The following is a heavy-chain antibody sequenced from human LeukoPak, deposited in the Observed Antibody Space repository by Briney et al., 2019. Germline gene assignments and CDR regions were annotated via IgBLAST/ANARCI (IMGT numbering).Heavy chain of an antibody. CDR2: ISGSGGST. Sequence: WGSLRLSCAASGFTFSSYALSWVRQAPGKGLEWVSAISGSGGSTYYADSVKGRFTISRDNSKNTLYLQMNSLRAEDTAVYYCAKAVVVVAATFFDYWGQGTLVTVSS. CDR1: GFTFSSYA. V-gene: IGHV3-23*01. CDR3: AKAVVVVAATFFDY. J-gene: IGHJ4*02. D-gene: IGHD2-15*01.